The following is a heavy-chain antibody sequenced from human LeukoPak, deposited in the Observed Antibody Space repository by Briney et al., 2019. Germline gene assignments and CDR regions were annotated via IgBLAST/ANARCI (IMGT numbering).Heavy chain of an antibody. V-gene: IGHV4-4*07. J-gene: IGHJ4*02. CDR1: GGSISSYY. CDR3: ARDSSGWSGLIDY. CDR2: IYTSGST. D-gene: IGHD6-19*01. Sequence: SETLSLTCIVSGGSISSYYWSWIGQPAGKGLERIGRIYTSGSTNYNPSLKSRVTMSVDTSKNQFSLKLSSVTAADTAVYYCARDSSGWSGLIDYWGQGTLVTVSS.